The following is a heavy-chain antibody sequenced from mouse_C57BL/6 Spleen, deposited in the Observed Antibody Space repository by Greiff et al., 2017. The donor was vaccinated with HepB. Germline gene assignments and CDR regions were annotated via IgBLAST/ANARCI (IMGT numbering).Heavy chain of an antibody. CDR2: ISIGGSYT. V-gene: IGHV5-6*02. Sequence: DVKLVESGGDLVKPGGSLKLSCAASGFTFSRYGMSWVRQTPDKRLEWVATISIGGSYTYYSDSEKGRFTISRDNAKNTMYLQMSSLKSEDTAMYDCARQDYGSSSPWFDVWGTGTTVTVSS. CDR1: GFTFSRYG. CDR3: ARQDYGSSSPWFDV. D-gene: IGHD1-1*01. J-gene: IGHJ1*03.